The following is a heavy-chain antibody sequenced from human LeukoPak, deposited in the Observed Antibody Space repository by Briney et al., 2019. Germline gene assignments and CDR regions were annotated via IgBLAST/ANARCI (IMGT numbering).Heavy chain of an antibody. D-gene: IGHD3-22*01. CDR2: VKQDGSEK. Sequence: PGGSLRLSCAASGFTFSSYWMSWVRQAPGKGLEWVANVKQDGSEKYYVDSVKGRFTISRDNAKNSLYLQMNSLRAEDTAVYYCARDSLYYYDSSGYYFDYWGQETLVTVSS. J-gene: IGHJ4*02. CDR3: ARDSLYYYDSSGYYFDY. V-gene: IGHV3-7*01. CDR1: GFTFSSYW.